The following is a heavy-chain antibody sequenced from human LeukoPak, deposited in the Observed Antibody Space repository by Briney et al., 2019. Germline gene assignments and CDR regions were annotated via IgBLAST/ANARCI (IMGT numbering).Heavy chain of an antibody. D-gene: IGHD5-18*01. CDR1: GYRFTNYW. V-gene: IGHV5-51*01. CDR2: INPGGSHI. J-gene: IGHJ5*02. Sequence: GESLKISCQGSGYRFTNYWIAWVRPMPGKGLEWMGAINPGGSHIRYSPSFQGQVTISTDKSISTAYLQWSSLKASDTAIYYCARKNPTALRNNWFDPWGQGTLVTVSS. CDR3: ARKNPTALRNNWFDP.